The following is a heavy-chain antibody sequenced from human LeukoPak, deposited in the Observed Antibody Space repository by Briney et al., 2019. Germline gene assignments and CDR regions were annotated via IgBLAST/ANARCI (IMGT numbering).Heavy chain of an antibody. CDR1: GGSISSGGYY. CDR2: IYYSGST. Sequence: SQTLPLTCTVSGGSISSGGYYWSWIRQHPGKGLEWIGYIYYSGSTYYNPSLKSRVTISVDTSKNQFSLKLSSVTAADTAVYYCARARVVPAAIVWFDPWGQGTLVTVSS. V-gene: IGHV4-31*03. D-gene: IGHD2-2*01. CDR3: ARARVVPAAIVWFDP. J-gene: IGHJ5*02.